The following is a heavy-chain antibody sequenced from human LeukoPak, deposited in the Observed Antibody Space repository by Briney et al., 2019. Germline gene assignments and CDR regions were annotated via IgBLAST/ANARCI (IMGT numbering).Heavy chain of an antibody. CDR1: GYTFTGYH. J-gene: IGHJ4*02. Sequence: VASVKVSCKASGYTFTGYHMHWVRQAPGQGLEWMGWINPNSGGTNYAQKFQGRVTMTRDTSISTAYMELSRLRSDDTAVYYCAREPSGNYFDYWGQGTLVTVSS. CDR3: AREPSGNYFDY. D-gene: IGHD3-10*01. CDR2: INPNSGGT. V-gene: IGHV1-2*02.